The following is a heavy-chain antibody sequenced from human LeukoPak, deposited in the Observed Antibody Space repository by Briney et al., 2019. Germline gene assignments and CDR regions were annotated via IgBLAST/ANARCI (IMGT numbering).Heavy chain of an antibody. CDR3: AKSRGSYWVPEFDY. Sequence: GGSLRLSCAASGFTFSSYSMNWVRQAPGKGLEWVSYISSSGSTIYYADSVKGRFTISRDNSKNTLYLQMNSLRAEDTAIYYCAKSRGSYWVPEFDYWGQGTLVTVSS. CDR2: ISSSGSTI. V-gene: IGHV3-48*01. J-gene: IGHJ4*02. D-gene: IGHD1-26*01. CDR1: GFTFSSYS.